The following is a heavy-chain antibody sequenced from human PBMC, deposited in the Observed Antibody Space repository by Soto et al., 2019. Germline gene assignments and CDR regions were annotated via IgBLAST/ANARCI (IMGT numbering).Heavy chain of an antibody. D-gene: IGHD4-17*01. CDR1: GFTFKTYA. CDR3: AKTVIYYYYGMDV. J-gene: IGHJ6*02. Sequence: GGSLRLSCEVSGFTFKTYAMSWVRQAPGKGLEWVSAISGSGGSTYYADSVKGRFTISRDNSKNTLYLQMNSLRAEDTAVYYCAKTVIYYYYGMDVWGQGTTVTVSS. V-gene: IGHV3-23*01. CDR2: ISGSGGST.